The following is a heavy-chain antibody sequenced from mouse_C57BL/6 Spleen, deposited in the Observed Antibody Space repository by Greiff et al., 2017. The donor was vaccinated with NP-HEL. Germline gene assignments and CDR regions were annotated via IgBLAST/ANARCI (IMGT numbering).Heavy chain of an antibody. CDR2: IDPSDSYT. J-gene: IGHJ2*01. CDR1: GYTFTSYW. Sequence: QVQLQQPGAELVMPGASVKLSCKASGYTFTSYWMHWVKQRPGQGLEWIGEIDPSDSYTNYNQKFKGKSTLTVDKSSSTAYMQLSSLTSEGSAVYYCARSNYYGSSKDFDYWGQGTTLTVSS. D-gene: IGHD1-1*01. V-gene: IGHV1-69*01. CDR3: ARSNYYGSSKDFDY.